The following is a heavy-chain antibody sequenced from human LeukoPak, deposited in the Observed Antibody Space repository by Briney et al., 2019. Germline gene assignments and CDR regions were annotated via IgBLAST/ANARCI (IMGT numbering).Heavy chain of an antibody. V-gene: IGHV3-48*01. Sequence: QPGGSLRLSCAASGFTFSSYSMNWVRQAPGKGLEWVSYISSSSSTIYYADSVKGRFTISRDNAKNSLYLQMNSLRAEDTAVYYCARDLGETYYDFWSGYPAYWGQGTLVTVSS. CDR1: GFTFSSYS. D-gene: IGHD3-3*01. CDR3: ARDLGETYYDFWSGYPAY. CDR2: ISSSSSTI. J-gene: IGHJ4*02.